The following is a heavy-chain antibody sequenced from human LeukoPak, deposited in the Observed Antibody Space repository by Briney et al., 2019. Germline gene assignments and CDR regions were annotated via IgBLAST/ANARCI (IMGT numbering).Heavy chain of an antibody. V-gene: IGHV3-74*01. CDR3: ARDINWGQVDY. CDR1: GFTFSGHW. D-gene: IGHD7-27*01. Sequence: GGSLRLSCAASGFTFSGHWMYWFRQAPGKGLAWVSRINGDGSATNYADSMEGRFTISRDNAKNIVYLQMNSLREDDTAIYYCARDINWGQVDYWGQGTLVTVSS. J-gene: IGHJ4*02. CDR2: INGDGSAT.